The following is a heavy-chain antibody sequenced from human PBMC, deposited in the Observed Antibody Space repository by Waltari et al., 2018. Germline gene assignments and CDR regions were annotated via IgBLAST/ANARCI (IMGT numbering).Heavy chain of an antibody. V-gene: IGHV5-51*03. CDR2: IYPCAPDP. Sequence: EVQLVQSGAEVKKPGESLKISCKGSGYSFTSYWIGWVRQMPGKGLEWMGIIYPCAPDPRYSPSFQGQVTIPADKSISTAYLQWSSLKASDTAMYYCARLQRATVTRDAFDIWGQGTMVTVSS. D-gene: IGHD4-4*01. CDR1: GYSFTSYW. CDR3: ARLQRATVTRDAFDI. J-gene: IGHJ3*02.